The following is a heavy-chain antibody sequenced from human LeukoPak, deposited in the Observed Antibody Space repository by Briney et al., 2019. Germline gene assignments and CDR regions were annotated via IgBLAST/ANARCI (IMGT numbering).Heavy chain of an antibody. V-gene: IGHV3-7*01. CDR3: ARYYDPPVGDAFGL. CDR1: GFRFGSDW. J-gene: IGHJ3*01. CDR2: ISPDGSEK. D-gene: IGHD3-16*01. Sequence: GGSLRLSCAVSGFRFGSDWMSWVRQAPGKGLEWEANISPDGSEKFYVDSVKGRFTISRDNGKNSLYLQLNSLRADDTAVYYCARYYDPPVGDAFGLWGQGTMVTVSS.